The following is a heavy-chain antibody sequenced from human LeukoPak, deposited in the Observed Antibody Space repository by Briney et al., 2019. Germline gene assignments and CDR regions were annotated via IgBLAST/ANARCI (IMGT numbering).Heavy chain of an antibody. CDR3: ARAPYSSGHMDV. V-gene: IGHV1-2*06. Sequence: ASVKVSCKASGYTFTGYYMHWVRQAPGQGLEWMGRINPNSGGTNYAQKFQGRVTMTRDTSISTAYMELSRLRSDDTAVYYCARAPYSSGHMDVWGKGTTVTVSS. D-gene: IGHD6-19*01. CDR2: INPNSGGT. CDR1: GYTFTGYY. J-gene: IGHJ6*04.